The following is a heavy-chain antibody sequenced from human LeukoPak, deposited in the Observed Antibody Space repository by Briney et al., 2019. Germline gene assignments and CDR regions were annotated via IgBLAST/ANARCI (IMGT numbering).Heavy chain of an antibody. CDR3: ARGNPARYYDY. Sequence: GGSLRLSCAASGFTFSSYWMSWVRQAPGKGLEWVSSITDSGRGTYYADSVRGRFTISRDNSKNTLYLQMNNLRVEDTAIYFCARGNPARYYDYWGQGSLVPVS. CDR2: ITDSGRGT. D-gene: IGHD1-14*01. J-gene: IGHJ4*02. CDR1: GFTFSSYW. V-gene: IGHV3-23*01.